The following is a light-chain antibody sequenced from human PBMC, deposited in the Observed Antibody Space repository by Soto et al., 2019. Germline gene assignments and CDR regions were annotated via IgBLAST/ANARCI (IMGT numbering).Light chain of an antibody. CDR2: GAS. CDR1: QTINSDY. Sequence: EIVLTQSPGTLSLSPGERATLSCRTSQTINSDYLAWYQQKPGQTPRLLIYGASSRATGIPDRFNGTGSGTDFTLTISRLEPEDFAVYYCQQYTSSPQMYTFGQGTNLEIK. CDR3: QQYTSSPQMYT. J-gene: IGKJ2*01. V-gene: IGKV3-20*01.